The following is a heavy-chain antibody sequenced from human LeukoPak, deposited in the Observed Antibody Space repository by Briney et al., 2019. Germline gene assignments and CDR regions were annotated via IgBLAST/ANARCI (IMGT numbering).Heavy chain of an antibody. CDR2: IKGKTDGGTT. CDR1: GFTFSNAW. CDR3: TTDLVGATSPFDY. D-gene: IGHD1-26*01. J-gene: IGHJ4*02. V-gene: IGHV3-15*01. Sequence: GGSLRLSCAASGFTFSNAWMSWVRQAPGKGLEWVGRIKGKTDGGTTDYAAPVKGRFTISRDDSKNTLYLQMNSLKTEDTAVYYCTTDLVGATSPFDYWGQGTLVTVSS.